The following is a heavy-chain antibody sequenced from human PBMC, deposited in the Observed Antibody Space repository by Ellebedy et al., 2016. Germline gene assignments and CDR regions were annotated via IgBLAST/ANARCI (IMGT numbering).Heavy chain of an antibody. V-gene: IGHV1-18*04. Sequence: ASVKVSXXASGYTFTSYGISWVRQAPGQGLEWMGWISAYNGNTNYAQKLQGRVTMTTDTSTSTAYMELRSLRSDDTAVYYCARDAEHYYASSGYYRDGFDPWGQGTLVTVSS. CDR3: ARDAEHYYASSGYYRDGFDP. D-gene: IGHD3-22*01. J-gene: IGHJ5*02. CDR2: ISAYNGNT. CDR1: GYTFTSYG.